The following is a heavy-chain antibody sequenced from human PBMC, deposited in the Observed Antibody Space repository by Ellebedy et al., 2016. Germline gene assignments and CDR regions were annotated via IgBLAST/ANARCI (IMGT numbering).Heavy chain of an antibody. D-gene: IGHD3-3*01. V-gene: IGHV4-61*02. Sequence: SVSGGSINSGAYYWSWIRQPAGKGLEWIGRIYTSGSTIYNPSLKSRVTMSVDTSKNHFSLELRSVTAADTAVYYCASLTIPGGSDFWGQGTLVTVSS. J-gene: IGHJ4*02. CDR3: ASLTIPGGSDF. CDR2: IYTSGST. CDR1: GGSINSGAYY.